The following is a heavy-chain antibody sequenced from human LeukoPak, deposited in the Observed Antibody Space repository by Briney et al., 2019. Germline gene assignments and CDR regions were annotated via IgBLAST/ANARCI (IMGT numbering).Heavy chain of an antibody. Sequence: GGSLRLSCAASGFTFTTYGMHWVRQAPGEGLEWVAFIRYDGSNKYYADSVKGRFIISRDNSKNTLYLQMNSLRAEDAAVYYCSKGGNSNYYYYMDVWGKGTTVTVSS. CDR2: IRYDGSNK. J-gene: IGHJ6*03. D-gene: IGHD4-23*01. V-gene: IGHV3-30*02. CDR1: GFTFTTYG. CDR3: SKGGNSNYYYYMDV.